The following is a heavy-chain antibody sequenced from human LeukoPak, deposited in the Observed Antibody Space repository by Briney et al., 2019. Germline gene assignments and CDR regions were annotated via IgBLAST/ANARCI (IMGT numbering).Heavy chain of an antibody. J-gene: IGHJ3*02. D-gene: IGHD3-16*01. CDR3: ARGGISGGGALDI. Sequence: ASVKVSCKASGYTFTSYDITWVRQAPGQGLEWMGWISTYTDNTNYEQKFQGRVTMTTETSSSTVYMELRSLRSDDTAVYYCARGGISGGGALDIWGQGTTVTVSS. CDR2: ISTYTDNT. V-gene: IGHV1-18*01. CDR1: GYTFTSYD.